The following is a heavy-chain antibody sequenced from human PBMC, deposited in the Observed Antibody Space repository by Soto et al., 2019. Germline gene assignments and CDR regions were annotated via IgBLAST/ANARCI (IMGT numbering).Heavy chain of an antibody. D-gene: IGHD2-15*01. Sequence: QVQLQESGPGLVKPSETLSLTCTVSGGSISSYYWSWIRQPAGKGLEWIGRIYTSGSTNYNPSFKRRVTMSVDTSKDQFSLKLSSVTAADTDVYYWSRVRVVSWFDPWGQGTLVTVSS. CDR2: IYTSGST. CDR3: SRVRVVSWFDP. V-gene: IGHV4-4*07. J-gene: IGHJ5*02. CDR1: GGSISSYY.